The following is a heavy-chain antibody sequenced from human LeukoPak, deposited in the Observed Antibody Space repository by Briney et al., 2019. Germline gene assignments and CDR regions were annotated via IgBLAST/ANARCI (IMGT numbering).Heavy chain of an antibody. Sequence: GASVTVSCKASGYTFTSYYMHWVRQAPGQGLEWMGIINPSGGSTSYAQKFQGRVTITRDTSASTAYMELSSLRSEDTAVYYCARGYCSGGSCYRYWGQGTLVTVSS. J-gene: IGHJ4*02. CDR3: ARGYCSGGSCYRY. V-gene: IGHV1-46*01. CDR2: INPSGGST. D-gene: IGHD2-15*01. CDR1: GYTFTSYY.